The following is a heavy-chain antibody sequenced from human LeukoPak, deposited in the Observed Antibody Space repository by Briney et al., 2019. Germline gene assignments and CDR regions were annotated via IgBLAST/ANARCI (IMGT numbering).Heavy chain of an antibody. D-gene: IGHD6-13*01. V-gene: IGHV3-23*01. CDR3: AKVDGSDWYEGFDS. CDR2: MSGSGGST. CDR1: GFTFSSYA. Sequence: GGSLRLSCAASGFTFSSYAMSWVRQAPGKGLEWVSGMSGSGGSTYYADSVKGRFTISRDNSKNTLYLQMNSLRGEDTAIYYCAKVDGSDWYEGFDSWGQGTLVTSPQ. J-gene: IGHJ4*02.